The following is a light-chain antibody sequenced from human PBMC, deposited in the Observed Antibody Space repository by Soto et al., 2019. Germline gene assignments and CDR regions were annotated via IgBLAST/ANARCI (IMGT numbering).Light chain of an antibody. CDR3: TSYATGGTHV. CDR2: DVS. V-gene: IGLV2-14*01. Sequence: QSVLTQPASVSGSPGQSITLSCTGTNSDIGGYNIVSWYQQHPGKAPKLMIYDVSIRPSGVSDRFSGSKSANTASLTISGLQPEDEADYYCTSYATGGTHVFGNGTKVTVL. J-gene: IGLJ1*01. CDR1: NSDIGGYNI.